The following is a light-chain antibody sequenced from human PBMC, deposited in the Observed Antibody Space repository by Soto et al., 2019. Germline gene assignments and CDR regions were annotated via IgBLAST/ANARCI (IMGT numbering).Light chain of an antibody. Sequence: DIQMTQSPSTLSASVGDRVTITCRASQTINNKLAGYQKKPGKAPKLLIYDGYTLASGVPSRVSGGGSGTAFTITICSLQHDDFANYYGQPYDPYFRYTFGQGTKLDIK. CDR1: QTINNK. V-gene: IGKV1-5*01. J-gene: IGKJ2*01. CDR2: DGY. CDR3: QPYDPYFRYT.